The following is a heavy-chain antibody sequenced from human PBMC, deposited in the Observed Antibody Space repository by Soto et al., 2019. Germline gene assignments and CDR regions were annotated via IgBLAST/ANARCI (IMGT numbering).Heavy chain of an antibody. CDR2: INPSGGST. CDR3: ATSVLYCSGGSCYSGAFDI. D-gene: IGHD2-15*01. V-gene: IGHV1-46*03. J-gene: IGHJ3*02. CDR1: GYTFTSYY. Sequence: ASVKVSCKASGYTFTSYYMHWVRQAPGQGLEWMGIINPSGGSTSYAQKFQGRVTMTRDTSTSTVYMELSSLRSEDTAVYYCATSVLYCSGGSCYSGAFDIWGQGTMVTVSS.